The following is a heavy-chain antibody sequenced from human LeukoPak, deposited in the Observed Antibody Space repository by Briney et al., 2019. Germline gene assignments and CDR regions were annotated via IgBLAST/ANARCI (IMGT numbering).Heavy chain of an antibody. V-gene: IGHV4-59*08. D-gene: IGHD3-16*01. Sequence: SETLSLTCTVSGGSTSSDYWSWIRQSPGKGLEWVGYVYNSGDTGKNPSLKSRVTVLLDTSKNQCSLKLTSVSAADTAVYYCARLKLGAYFDLWGRGTLVTVSS. J-gene: IGHJ2*01. CDR1: GGSTSSDY. CDR2: VYNSGDT. CDR3: ARLKLGAYFDL.